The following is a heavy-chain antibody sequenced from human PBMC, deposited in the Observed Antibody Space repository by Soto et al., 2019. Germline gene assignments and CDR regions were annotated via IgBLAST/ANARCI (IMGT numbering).Heavy chain of an antibody. CDR1: GYSFTGYY. CDR2: INANSGDT. V-gene: IGHV1-2*04. J-gene: IGHJ4*01. CDR3: ASYGYDHDTSGYGDY. D-gene: IGHD3-22*01. Sequence: GASVKVSCKASGYSFTGYYIHWVRQAPGQGLEWMGWINANSGDTNYAQKFQGWVTMTTDTSTSTAYMELSSLRSDDTAVYYCASYGYDHDTSGYGDYWC.